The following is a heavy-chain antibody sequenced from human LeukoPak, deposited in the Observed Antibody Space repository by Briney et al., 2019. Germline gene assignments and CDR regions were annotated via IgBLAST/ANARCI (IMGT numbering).Heavy chain of an antibody. CDR2: IKQDGSEK. V-gene: IGHV3-7*04. J-gene: IGHJ6*03. D-gene: IGHD6-13*01. CDR1: GFTFSSYW. CDR3: ARAGYSSSWYRNYYYYYMDV. Sequence: GESLRLSCAASGFTFSSYWMSWVRHAPGKGLEWVANIKQDGSEKYYVDSVKGRFTLSRDNAKNSLYLQMNSLRAEETAGEYCARAGYSSSWYRNYYYYYMDVWGKGTTVTVSS.